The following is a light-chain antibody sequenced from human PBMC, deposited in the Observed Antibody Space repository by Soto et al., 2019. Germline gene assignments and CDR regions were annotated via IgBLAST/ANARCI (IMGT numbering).Light chain of an antibody. CDR3: QQYGSSPLT. J-gene: IGKJ3*01. CDR2: GAS. V-gene: IGKV3-20*01. CDR1: QSVSSSY. Sequence: EILFTQSPGTLSLSPGERATLSCSSSQSVSSSYLAWYQQKPGQAPRLLIYGASSRATGIPDRFSGSGSGTDFTLTISRLEPEDFAVYYCQQYGSSPLTFGPGTKVDIK.